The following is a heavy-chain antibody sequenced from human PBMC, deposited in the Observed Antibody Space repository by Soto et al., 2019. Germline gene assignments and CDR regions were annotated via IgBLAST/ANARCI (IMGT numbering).Heavy chain of an antibody. Sequence: ASVKVSCKASGYTFTTYGISWVRQAPGQGLEWMGWISTYNGNTNYEQKLQGRVTMTTDTLTSTAYMELRSLRSDDTAVYYCARRGAYCSGGTCYHFDYWGQGTLVTVSS. CDR1: GYTFTTYG. D-gene: IGHD2-15*01. V-gene: IGHV1-18*04. CDR2: ISTYNGNT. CDR3: ARRGAYCSGGTCYHFDY. J-gene: IGHJ4*02.